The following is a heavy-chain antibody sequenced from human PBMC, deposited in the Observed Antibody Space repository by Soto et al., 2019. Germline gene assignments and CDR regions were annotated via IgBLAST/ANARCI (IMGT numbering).Heavy chain of an antibody. V-gene: IGHV4-30-4*01. D-gene: IGHD3-10*01. J-gene: IGHJ4*02. CDR1: GGSISSGDYY. Sequence: SQTLSLTCTVSGGSISSGDYYWSWIRQPPGKGLEWIGYIYHRGNTYYNPSLKSRLIISVDTSTNQCSLKLSSLTAADTAVYYCARNYGPRYTFDYLGQGNLVTVSS. CDR2: IYHRGNT. CDR3: ARNYGPRYTFDY.